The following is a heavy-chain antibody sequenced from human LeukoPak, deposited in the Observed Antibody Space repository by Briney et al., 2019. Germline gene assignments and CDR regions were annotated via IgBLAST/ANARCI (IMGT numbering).Heavy chain of an antibody. CDR2: ISGSGGST. Sequence: GGSLRLSCAASGFTFSSYGMSWVRQAPGKGLEWVSAISGSGGSTYYADSVKGRFTISRDNSKNTLYLQMNSLRAEDTAVYYCAKDPYDTSGYNYGPTGGVDYWGQGTLVTVSS. D-gene: IGHD3-22*01. CDR3: AKDPYDTSGYNYGPTGGVDY. J-gene: IGHJ4*02. V-gene: IGHV3-23*01. CDR1: GFTFSSYG.